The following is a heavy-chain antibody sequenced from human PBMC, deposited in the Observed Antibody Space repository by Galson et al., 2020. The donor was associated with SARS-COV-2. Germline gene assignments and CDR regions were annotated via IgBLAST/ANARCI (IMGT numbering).Heavy chain of an antibody. V-gene: IGHV4-30-4*01. CDR1: GDSVNSGDYN. CDR3: AREGRDAFDI. Sequence: SQTLSLTCTVSGDSVNSGDYNWSWIRQPPGTGLEWIGYIYYSGSTYYNPSLKSRVSISLDTSRNQFSLKLTSVTAADTAFYYCAREGRDAFDIWGQGTLVTVSS. CDR2: IYYSGST. J-gene: IGHJ3*02.